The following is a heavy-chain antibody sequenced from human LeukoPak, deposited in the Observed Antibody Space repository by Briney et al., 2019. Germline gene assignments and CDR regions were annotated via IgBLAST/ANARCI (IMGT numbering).Heavy chain of an antibody. CDR2: LSGTGLTT. D-gene: IGHD6-13*01. CDR3: ARGSKTAGTIYTFDY. J-gene: IGHJ4*02. CDR1: GFTPSTYDFSTYA. Sequence: GGSLRLSCAASGFTPSTYDFSTYAMSWVRQAPGKGLEWVSGLSGTGLTTFYPDSVKGRFTISRDNSKNTLYLQMNSLRADDTAVYYCARGSKTAGTIYTFDYWGQGTLVTVSS. V-gene: IGHV3-23*01.